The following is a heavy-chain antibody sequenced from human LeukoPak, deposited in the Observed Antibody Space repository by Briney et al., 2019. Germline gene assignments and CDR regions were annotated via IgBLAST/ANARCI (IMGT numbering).Heavy chain of an antibody. CDR3: ARAGGVVITDPHKYGAFDI. CDR2: IYYSGST. Sequence: PSETLSLTCTVSGVTISSNYWSWIRQPPGKGLEWIGYIYYSGSTNYNPSLKSRVTISVDTSKNHFSLKLSSVTAADTAVYYCARAGGVVITDPHKYGAFDIWGQGTMVTVSS. V-gene: IGHV4-59*01. D-gene: IGHD3-3*01. CDR1: GVTISSNY. J-gene: IGHJ3*02.